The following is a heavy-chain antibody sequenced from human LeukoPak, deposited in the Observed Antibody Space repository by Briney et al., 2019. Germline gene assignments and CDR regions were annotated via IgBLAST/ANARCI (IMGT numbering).Heavy chain of an antibody. V-gene: IGHV1-69*06. J-gene: IGHJ6*03. CDR1: GGTFSSYA. D-gene: IGHD6-13*01. CDR3: ARVRQQLVLGSDYYYMDV. CDR2: IIPIFGTA. Sequence: GASVKVSCKASGGTFSSYAISWVRQAPGQGLEWMGGIIPIFGTANYAQKFQGRVTITADKSTSTAYMELSSLRSEDTAVYYCARVRQQLVLGSDYYYMDVWGKGTTVTVSS.